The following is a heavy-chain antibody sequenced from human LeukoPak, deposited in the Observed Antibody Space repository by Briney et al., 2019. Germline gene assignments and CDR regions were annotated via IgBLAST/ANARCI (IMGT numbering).Heavy chain of an antibody. V-gene: IGHV3-30-3*01. Sequence: GGSLRLSCAASGFTFSSYAMHWVLQAPGKGLEWVAVISYDGSNKYYADSVKGRFTISRDNSKNTLYLQMNSLRAEDTAVYYCARDLLSYDSSGSDAFDIWGQGTMVTVSS. CDR1: GFTFSSYA. CDR3: ARDLLSYDSSGSDAFDI. J-gene: IGHJ3*02. CDR2: ISYDGSNK. D-gene: IGHD3-22*01.